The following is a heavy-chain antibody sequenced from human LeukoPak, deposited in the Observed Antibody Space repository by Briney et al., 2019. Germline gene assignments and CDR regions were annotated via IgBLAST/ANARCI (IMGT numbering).Heavy chain of an antibody. CDR2: IKRETDGGTI. CDR1: GFTLNNAW. D-gene: IGHD3-22*01. J-gene: IGHJ1*01. Sequence: GGSLRLSCAASGFTLNNAWMSWVRQAPGKGLEWIGRIKRETDGGTIDYAAPVKGRFTISRDDSRNTLYLQMDSLKIEDTAVYYCTTDRYYDNSELQFQHWGQGTLVTVSS. CDR3: TTDRYYDNSELQFQH. V-gene: IGHV3-15*01.